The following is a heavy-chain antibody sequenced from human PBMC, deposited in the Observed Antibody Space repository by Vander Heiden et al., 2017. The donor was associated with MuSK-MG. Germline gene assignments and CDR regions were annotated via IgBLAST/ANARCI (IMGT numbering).Heavy chain of an antibody. CDR1: GYTFTSYD. Sequence: QVQLVQSGAEVKKPGASVKVSCKASGYTFTSYDINWVRQATGQGLEWMGWMNPNSGNTGYAQKFQGRVTMTRNTSISTAYMELSSLRSEDTAVYYCARGVSYYNYYYYYMDVWGKGTTVTVSS. V-gene: IGHV1-8*02. CDR3: ARGVSYYNYYYYYMDV. D-gene: IGHD1-26*01. CDR2: MNPNSGNT. J-gene: IGHJ6*03.